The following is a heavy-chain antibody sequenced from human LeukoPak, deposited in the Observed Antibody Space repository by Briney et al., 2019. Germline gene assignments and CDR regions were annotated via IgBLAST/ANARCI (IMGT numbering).Heavy chain of an antibody. CDR3: ARRPFGVVIVLDY. D-gene: IGHD3-3*01. CDR2: INHSGST. Sequence: SETLSLTCAVSGGSISSSNWWNWVRQTPGKGLEWIGEINHSGSTNYNPSLKSRVTISVDTSKNQFSLKLSSVTAADTAVYYCARRPFGVVIVLDYWGQGTLVTVSS. CDR1: GGSISSSNW. J-gene: IGHJ4*02. V-gene: IGHV4-4*02.